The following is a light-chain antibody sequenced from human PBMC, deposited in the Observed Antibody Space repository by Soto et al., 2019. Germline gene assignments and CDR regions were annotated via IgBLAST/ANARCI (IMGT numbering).Light chain of an antibody. V-gene: IGKV3-20*01. J-gene: IGKJ2*01. CDR3: QHYGSSPYT. Sequence: EIVLTQSPGTLSLSPGERVTLSCRASPSVSSSYLAWYQQKPGQAPRLLFYGASRRATGIPDRFSGGQSGTDFTLTVSRLEPEDFEVYFCQHYGSSPYTFGQGTKLEI. CDR2: GAS. CDR1: PSVSSSY.